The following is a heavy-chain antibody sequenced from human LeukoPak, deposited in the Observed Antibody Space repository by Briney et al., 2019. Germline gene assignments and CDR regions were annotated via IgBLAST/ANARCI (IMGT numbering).Heavy chain of an antibody. CDR1: GFTFSSYG. Sequence: GRSLRLSCAASGFTFSSYGMQWVRQAPGKGLEWVAVISYDGSTKYYADSAKGRFTISRDNSKNTLYLQMNSLRAEDTAVYYCAKDAMTTVTTPTVYYYYGMDVWGQGTTVTVSS. D-gene: IGHD4-4*01. J-gene: IGHJ6*02. CDR3: AKDAMTTVTTPTVYYYYGMDV. CDR2: ISYDGSTK. V-gene: IGHV3-30*18.